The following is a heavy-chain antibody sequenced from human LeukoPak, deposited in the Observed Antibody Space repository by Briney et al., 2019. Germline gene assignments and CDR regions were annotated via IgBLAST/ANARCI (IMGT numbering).Heavy chain of an antibody. Sequence: PGRSLRLSCAASGFTFSSYAMHWVRQAPGKGLEWVAVISYDGSNKYYADSVKGRFTISRDNSKNTLYLQMNSLRAEDTAVYHCARGTGEFDYWGQGTLVTVSS. CDR1: GFTFSSYA. CDR2: ISYDGSNK. CDR3: ARGTGEFDY. D-gene: IGHD3-10*01. V-gene: IGHV3-30*04. J-gene: IGHJ4*02.